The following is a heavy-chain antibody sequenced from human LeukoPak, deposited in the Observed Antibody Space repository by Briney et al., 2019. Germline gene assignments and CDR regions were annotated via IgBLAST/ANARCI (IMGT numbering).Heavy chain of an antibody. J-gene: IGHJ4*02. Sequence: SVKVSCKASGGTFSSYAISWVRQAPGQGLEWMGRIIPILGIANYAQKFQGRVTITADKSTSTAYMELSSLRSEDTAVYYCARDWCSGGSCYSPLDYWGQGTLVTVSS. CDR2: IIPILGIA. CDR3: ARDWCSGGSCYSPLDY. D-gene: IGHD2-15*01. CDR1: GGTFSSYA. V-gene: IGHV1-69*04.